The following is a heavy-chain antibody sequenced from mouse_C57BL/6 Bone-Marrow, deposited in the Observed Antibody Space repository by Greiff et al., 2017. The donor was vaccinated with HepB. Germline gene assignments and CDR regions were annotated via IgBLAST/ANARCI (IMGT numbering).Heavy chain of an antibody. Sequence: QVQLQQPGAELVKPGASVKLSCKASGYTFTSYWMHWVKQRPGRGLEWIGMIHPNSGSTNYNEKFKSKATLTVDKSSSTAYMQLSSLTSEDSAVYYCARTTVVATNNWYFDVWGTGTTVTVSS. V-gene: IGHV1-64*01. CDR1: GYTFTSYW. D-gene: IGHD1-1*01. J-gene: IGHJ1*03. CDR2: IHPNSGST. CDR3: ARTTVVATNNWYFDV.